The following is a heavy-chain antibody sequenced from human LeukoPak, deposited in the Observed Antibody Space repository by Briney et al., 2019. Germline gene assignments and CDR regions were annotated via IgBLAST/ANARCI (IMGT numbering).Heavy chain of an antibody. Sequence: PGGSLRLSCAASGFTFSNAWMSWVRQAPGKGLEWVGRIKSKTDGGTTDYAAPVKGRFTISRDDSKNTLYLQMNSLKTEDTAVYYCTTWELKYRQTVDYWRQGTLVTVSS. D-gene: IGHD1-26*01. CDR3: TTWELKYRQTVDY. CDR2: IKSKTDGGTT. J-gene: IGHJ4*02. V-gene: IGHV3-15*01. CDR1: GFTFSNAW.